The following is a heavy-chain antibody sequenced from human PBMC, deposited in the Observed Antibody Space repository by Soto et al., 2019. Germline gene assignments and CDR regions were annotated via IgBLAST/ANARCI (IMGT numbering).Heavy chain of an antibody. J-gene: IGHJ4*02. CDR1: GGSFSGYY. CDR3: ARGLYGSGSYRTYFDY. D-gene: IGHD3-10*01. Sequence: PAETLSLTCAVYGGSFSGYYWSWIRQPPGKGLEWIGEINHSGSTNYNPSLKSRVTISVDTYKNQFSLKLSFVTAAETVVYYCARGLYGSGSYRTYFDYWGQGTLVTVSS. V-gene: IGHV4-34*01. CDR2: INHSGST.